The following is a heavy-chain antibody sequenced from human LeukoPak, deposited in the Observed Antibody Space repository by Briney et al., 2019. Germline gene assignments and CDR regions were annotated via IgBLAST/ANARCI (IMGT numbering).Heavy chain of an antibody. V-gene: IGHV1-8*01. CDR3: ARGRGYSGYAKLNWFDP. D-gene: IGHD5-12*01. CDR2: MNPNSGNT. J-gene: IGHJ5*02. CDR1: GYTFTSYD. Sequence: ASVKVSCKASGYTFTSYDINWVRQATGQGLEWMGWMNPNSGNTGYAQKFQGRVTMTRNTSISTAYMELSSLRSEDTAVYYCARGRGYSGYAKLNWFDPWGQGTLVTVSS.